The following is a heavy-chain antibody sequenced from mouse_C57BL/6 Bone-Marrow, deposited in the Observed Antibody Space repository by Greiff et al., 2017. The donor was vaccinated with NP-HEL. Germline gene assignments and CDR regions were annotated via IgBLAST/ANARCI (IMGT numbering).Heavy chain of an antibody. CDR2: IDPETGGT. V-gene: IGHV1-15*01. Sequence: VKLQQSGAELVRPGASVTLSCKASGYTFTDYEMHWVKQTPVHGLEWIGAIDPETGGTAYNQKFKGKAILTADKSSSTAYMELLSLTSEDSAVYYCTRNYGSSFSYWYFDVWGTGTTVTVSS. D-gene: IGHD1-1*01. CDR1: GYTFTDYE. CDR3: TRNYGSSFSYWYFDV. J-gene: IGHJ1*03.